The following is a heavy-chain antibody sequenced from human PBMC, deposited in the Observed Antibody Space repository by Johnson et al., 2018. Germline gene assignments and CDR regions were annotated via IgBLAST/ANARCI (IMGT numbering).Heavy chain of an antibody. J-gene: IGHJ1*01. CDR1: GFTFNSYA. CDR2: TSDDGTDK. V-gene: IGHV3-30*04. D-gene: IGHD2-21*02. CDR3: ATEPCGGDCYLEYLHH. Sequence: QVQLVESGGGVVQXGRSXRLXCAASGFTFNSYAMHWVRQAPGKGLEWVAVTSDDGTDKDYADSVKGRFTISRDNSENTLYLQMNSLRAEDTAVYYCATEPCGGDCYLEYLHHWGQGTLVTVSS.